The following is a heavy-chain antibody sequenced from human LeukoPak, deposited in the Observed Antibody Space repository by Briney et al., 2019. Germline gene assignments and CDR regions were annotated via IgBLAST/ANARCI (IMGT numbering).Heavy chain of an antibody. J-gene: IGHJ4*02. D-gene: IGHD6-13*01. Sequence: GASVKVSCKASGYTFTGYYMHWVRQAPGQGLEWMGWINPNSGGTNYAQKLQGRVTMTRDTSISTAYMELSRLRSDDTAVYYCARDFTLYAAAGTLPDYWGQGTLVTVSS. CDR3: ARDFTLYAAAGTLPDY. CDR1: GYTFTGYY. V-gene: IGHV1-2*02. CDR2: INPNSGGT.